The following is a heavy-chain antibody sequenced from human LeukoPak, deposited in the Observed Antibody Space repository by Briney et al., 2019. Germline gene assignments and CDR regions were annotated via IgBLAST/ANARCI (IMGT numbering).Heavy chain of an antibody. CDR3: ARAEAVPGFEGFDI. V-gene: IGHV4-59*01. J-gene: IGHJ3*02. CDR2: IYFSGST. Sequence: PSETLSLTCTVSGGSINGYYWSWIRQPPGKGLEWIGYIYFSGSTNYNPSLKSRVTISLDTSKNQFSLKLSSVTAADTAVYYCARAEAVPGFEGFDIWGQGTMVTVSA. CDR1: GGSINGYY. D-gene: IGHD6-19*01.